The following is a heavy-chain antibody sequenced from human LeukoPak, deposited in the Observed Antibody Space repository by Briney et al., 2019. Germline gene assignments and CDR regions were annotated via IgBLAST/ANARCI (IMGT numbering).Heavy chain of an antibody. CDR3: ARAGGKGSIDAAPLLNFDY. CDR1: GGSISSGGYY. Sequence: PSQTLSLTCTVSGGSISSGGYYWSWIRQPPGKGLEWIGYIYHSGSTYYNPSLKSRVTISVDRSKNQFSLKLSSVTAADTAVYYCARAGGKGSIDAAPLLNFDYWGQGTLVTVSS. CDR2: IYHSGST. D-gene: IGHD4-23*01. J-gene: IGHJ4*02. V-gene: IGHV4-30-2*01.